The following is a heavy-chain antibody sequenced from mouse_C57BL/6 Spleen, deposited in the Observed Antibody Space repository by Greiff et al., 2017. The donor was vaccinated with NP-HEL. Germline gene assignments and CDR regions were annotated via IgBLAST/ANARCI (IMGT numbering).Heavy chain of an antibody. CDR3: TRGYYGNFAF. CDR2: INPSNGGT. V-gene: IGHV1-53*01. D-gene: IGHD2-1*01. Sequence: QVQLQQSGTELVKPGASVKLSCKASGYTFTSYWMHWVKQRPGQGLEWIGNINPSNGGTAYNQKFKGKAILTADKSSSTAYMELRSLTSEDSAVYYCTRGYYGNFAFWGQGTLVTVSA. CDR1: GYTFTSYW. J-gene: IGHJ3*01.